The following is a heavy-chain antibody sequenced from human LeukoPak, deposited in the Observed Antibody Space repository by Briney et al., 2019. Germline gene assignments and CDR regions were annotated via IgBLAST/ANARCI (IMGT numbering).Heavy chain of an antibody. CDR3: ARDFPGIGRGTFDF. CDR1: GFIFNTFW. CDR2: INQDGSDM. D-gene: IGHD3-10*01. V-gene: IGHV3-7*03. Sequence: GGSLRLSCDASGFIFNTFWMNWVRLTPGKGLEWVAKINQDGSDMYYVDSVKGRFFVSRDNARNLVYLQMNSLRVDDTAVYYCARDFPGIGRGTFDFWGQGTIIIVSS. J-gene: IGHJ3*01.